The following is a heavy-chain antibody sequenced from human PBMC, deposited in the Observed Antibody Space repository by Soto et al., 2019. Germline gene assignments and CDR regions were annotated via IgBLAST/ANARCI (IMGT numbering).Heavy chain of an antibody. V-gene: IGHV4-34*01. D-gene: IGHD6-6*01. CDR1: GGSFRDYY. CDR2: INHSRST. CDR3: ARTSRFDS. J-gene: IGHJ4*02. Sequence: SETLSLTCAVYGGSFRDYYWSWVRQPPGKGLEWIGQINHSRSTNYNPSHKSRVTISVDTSKNQFSLKLSSVTAADTAVYYCARTSRFDSWGQGTLVTVS.